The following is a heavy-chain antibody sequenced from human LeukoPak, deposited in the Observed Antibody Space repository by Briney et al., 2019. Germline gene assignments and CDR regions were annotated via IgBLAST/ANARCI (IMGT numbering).Heavy chain of an antibody. J-gene: IGHJ4*02. CDR2: IKRKSDGGTT. CDR1: GFTFSNAW. CDR3: TTSGGGWDYFDF. Sequence: PGGSLRLSCAASGFTFSNAWMTWVRQVPGKGLEWVGRIKRKSDGGTTDYAAPVKGRFTIPRDDSKNMLYLQMNNLKTEDTSVYYCTTSGGGWDYFDFWGQGTLVTVSS. V-gene: IGHV3-15*01. D-gene: IGHD6-19*01.